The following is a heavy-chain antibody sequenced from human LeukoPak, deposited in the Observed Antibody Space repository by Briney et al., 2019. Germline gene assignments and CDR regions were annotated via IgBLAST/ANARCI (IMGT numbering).Heavy chain of an antibody. CDR1: GGSISRGSYS. J-gene: IGHJ6*03. Sequence: SETLSLTCAVSGGSISRGSYSWGWIRQPPGKGLEWIGYFFYTGNTYYNASLKSRVTISVDTSKNQFSLKVSSVTAADTAVYYCAKTHGYGSGSYYNRRYYYDMDVWGKGTTVTVSS. D-gene: IGHD3-10*01. CDR2: FFYTGNT. CDR3: AKTHGYGSGSYYNRRYYYDMDV. V-gene: IGHV4-30-4*07.